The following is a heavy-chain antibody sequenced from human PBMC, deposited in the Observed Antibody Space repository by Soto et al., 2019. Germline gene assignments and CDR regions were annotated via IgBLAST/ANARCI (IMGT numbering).Heavy chain of an antibody. J-gene: IGHJ4*02. Sequence: SESLSITSAVSSGSMSTSYWRSWDRQSPGKGLAWVGEIDHSRSTNYNTSLKSRLTISVDKSKNQFSLKVTSVTAEDTAVYYCAKGGLHITMIVVVQHFYYWGQGTLVTVSS. CDR3: AKGGLHITMIVVVQHFYY. CDR1: SGSMSTSYW. V-gene: IGHV4-4*02. D-gene: IGHD3-22*01. CDR2: IDHSRST.